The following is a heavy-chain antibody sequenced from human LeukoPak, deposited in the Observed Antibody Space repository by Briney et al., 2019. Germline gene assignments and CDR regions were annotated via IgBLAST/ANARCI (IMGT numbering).Heavy chain of an antibody. V-gene: IGHV3-23*01. CDR1: GFTFSNYA. CDR2: IIGSGTNT. Sequence: GGSLRLSCAASGFTFSNYAMSWVRQAQGQWLDWVSAIIGSGTNTCYADYVEAVFTCSSVNSKNTMYLQMNSLRAEDTALYYCAKAIVSYYGAGRDDAFDVWGQGTMVTVSS. CDR3: AKAIVSYYGAGRDDAFDV. J-gene: IGHJ3*01. D-gene: IGHD3-10*01.